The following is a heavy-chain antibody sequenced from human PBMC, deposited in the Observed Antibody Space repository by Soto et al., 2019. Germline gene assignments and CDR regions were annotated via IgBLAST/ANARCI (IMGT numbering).Heavy chain of an antibody. CDR1: GGSISSRDYY. CDR2: IYYSGNT. D-gene: IGHD3-3*01. Sequence: PSETLSLTCTVSGGSISSRDYYGSWIRQVPGKGLEWIGYIYYSGNTDYNPSLESRVTMSVDTSKNQFSLKLDSVTAADTAVYYCVRGFSYFDYWGQGTQVTVSS. CDR3: VRGFSYFDY. J-gene: IGHJ4*02. V-gene: IGHV4-31*03.